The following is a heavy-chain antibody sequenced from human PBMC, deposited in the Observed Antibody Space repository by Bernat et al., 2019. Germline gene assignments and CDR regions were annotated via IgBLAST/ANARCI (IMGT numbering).Heavy chain of an antibody. CDR2: ISSSSSYI. J-gene: IGHJ3*02. D-gene: IGHD1-26*01. CDR1: GFTFSSYS. V-gene: IGHV3-21*01. CDR3: ARGKIVGATANDAFDI. Sequence: EVQLVESGGGLVKPGGSLRLSCAASGFTFSSYSMNWVRQAPGKGLEWVSSISSSSSYIYYADSVKGRFTISRDNAKNSLYLQMNNLRAEDTAVYYCARGKIVGATANDAFDIWGQGTMVTVSS.